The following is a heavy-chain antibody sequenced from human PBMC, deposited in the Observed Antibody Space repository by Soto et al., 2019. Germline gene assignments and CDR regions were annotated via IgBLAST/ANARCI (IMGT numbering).Heavy chain of an antibody. CDR3: ARGPDRSGFYVFDY. Sequence: ASVKVSCKASGGTFSNHALSWVRQAPGQGPEWMGGIIPLSGTTNYAQNFQGRVTITADESMTTAYMELSSLRYEDTAVYYCARGPDRSGFYVFDYWGQGTLVTVSS. CDR2: IIPLSGTT. J-gene: IGHJ4*02. CDR1: GGTFSNHA. V-gene: IGHV1-69*13. D-gene: IGHD3-22*01.